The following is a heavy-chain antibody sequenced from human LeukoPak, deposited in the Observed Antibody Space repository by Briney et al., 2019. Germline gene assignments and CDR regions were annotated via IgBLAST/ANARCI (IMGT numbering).Heavy chain of an antibody. Sequence: SETLSLTCTVSGASVSNYYWSWIRQPPGKGLEWIGYIYYSGNTNYNPSLKSRVTISVDTSKNQFSLKLSSVTAADTAVYYCARGRFLEWFRGAFDIWGQGTMVTVSS. CDR3: ARGRFLEWFRGAFDI. CDR2: IYYSGNT. CDR1: GASVSNYY. V-gene: IGHV4-59*02. D-gene: IGHD3-3*01. J-gene: IGHJ3*02.